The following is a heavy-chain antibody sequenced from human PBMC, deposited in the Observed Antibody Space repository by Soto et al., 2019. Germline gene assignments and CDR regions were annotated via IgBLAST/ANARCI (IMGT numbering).Heavy chain of an antibody. Sequence: GGSLRLSCAASGFTFSSYSINCVRQAPGKGLERVSSISSSSSYISYAVSVKGRFTISRDNAKNSLYLQMNSLSAEDTAVYYCARVVGEYYYDSSGPGHYGMDVWGQGTMVTVSS. CDR2: ISSSSSYI. V-gene: IGHV3-21*01. CDR3: ARVVGEYYYDSSGPGHYGMDV. D-gene: IGHD3-22*01. CDR1: GFTFSSYS. J-gene: IGHJ6*02.